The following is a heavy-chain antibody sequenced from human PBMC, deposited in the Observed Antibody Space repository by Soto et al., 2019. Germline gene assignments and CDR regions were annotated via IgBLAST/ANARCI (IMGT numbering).Heavy chain of an antibody. J-gene: IGHJ4*02. V-gene: IGHV3-74*01. Sequence: EVQLVESGGGPAQFGGSLRLSCAASGFTFSNYWMHWVRQVPGKGLVWVSRIKGDETSTGYADSVKGRFTIFRDNVKNTLYLQKNSLRAEDTAVYYCARGVSGYYGFDYWGQGTLVTVSS. D-gene: IGHD5-12*01. CDR3: ARGVSGYYGFDY. CDR1: GFTFSNYW. CDR2: IKGDETST.